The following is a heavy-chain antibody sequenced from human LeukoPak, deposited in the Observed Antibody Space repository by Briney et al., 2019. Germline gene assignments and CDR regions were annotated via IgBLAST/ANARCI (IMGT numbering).Heavy chain of an antibody. J-gene: IGHJ4*02. Sequence: SETLSLTRTVSGGSISSYYWSWIRQPPGKGLEWIGYIYTSGSTNYNPSLKSRVTISVDTSKNQFSLKLSSVTAADTAVYYCARGGDYYDSSGYWLFDYWGQGTLVTVSS. CDR2: IYTSGST. V-gene: IGHV4-4*09. CDR1: GGSISSYY. CDR3: ARGGDYYDSSGYWLFDY. D-gene: IGHD3-22*01.